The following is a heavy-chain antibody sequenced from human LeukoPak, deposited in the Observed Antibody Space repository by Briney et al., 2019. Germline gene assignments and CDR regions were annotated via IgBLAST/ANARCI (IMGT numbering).Heavy chain of an antibody. CDR2: IYHSGST. Sequence: SETLSLTGAVSGYSISSGYYWGWIRQPPGKGLEWIGSIYHSGSTYYNPSLKSRVTISVDTSKNQFSLKLSSVTAADTAVYYCARAPYGELLFGWFDPWGQGTLVTVSS. CDR1: GYSISSGYY. D-gene: IGHD3-10*01. V-gene: IGHV4-38-2*01. CDR3: ARAPYGELLFGWFDP. J-gene: IGHJ5*02.